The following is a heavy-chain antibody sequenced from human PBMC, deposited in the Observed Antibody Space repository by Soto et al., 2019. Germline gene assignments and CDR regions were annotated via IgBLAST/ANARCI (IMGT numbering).Heavy chain of an antibody. Sequence: GGSLRLSCAASGFTFSSYAMSWFRQAPGKGLEWVSVISGSGGSTYYADSVKGRFTISRDNSKNTLYLQMNSLRAEDTAVYYCAKEVSEDFWSGYWAYYYYGMDVWGQGTTVTVSS. CDR1: GFTFSSYA. V-gene: IGHV3-23*01. CDR3: AKEVSEDFWSGYWAYYYYGMDV. J-gene: IGHJ6*02. CDR2: ISGSGGST. D-gene: IGHD3-3*01.